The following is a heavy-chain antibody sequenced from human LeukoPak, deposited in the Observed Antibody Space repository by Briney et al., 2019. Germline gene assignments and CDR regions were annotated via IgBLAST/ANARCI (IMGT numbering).Heavy chain of an antibody. CDR2: INPNSGGT. CDR1: GYTFTGYY. CDR3: ATLLGDYSNKDY. Sequence: ASVKVSCKASGYTFTGYYMHWVRQAPGQGLEWMGWINPNSGGTNYAQKFQGRVTMTEDTSTDTAYMELSSLRSEDTAVYYCATLLGDYSNKDYWGQGTLVTVSS. V-gene: IGHV1-2*02. J-gene: IGHJ4*02. D-gene: IGHD4-11*01.